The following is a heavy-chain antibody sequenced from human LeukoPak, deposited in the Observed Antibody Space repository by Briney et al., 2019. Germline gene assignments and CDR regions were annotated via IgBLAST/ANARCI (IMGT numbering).Heavy chain of an antibody. V-gene: IGHV4-38-2*02. Sequence: SETLSLTCTVSGYSISSGYYWGWIRQPPGKGLEWIGSIYHSGSTNYNPSLKSRVTISVDTSKNQFSLKLSSVTAADTAVYYCARHRWLRGYNWFDPWGQGTLVTVSS. J-gene: IGHJ5*02. D-gene: IGHD5-12*01. CDR1: GYSISSGYY. CDR3: ARHRWLRGYNWFDP. CDR2: IYHSGST.